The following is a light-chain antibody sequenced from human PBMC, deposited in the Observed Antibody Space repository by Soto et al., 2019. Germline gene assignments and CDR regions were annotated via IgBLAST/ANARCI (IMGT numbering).Light chain of an antibody. Sequence: QSVLTQPPSASGSPGQSVTISCTGTSSDVGGYNYVSWYQQHPGKAPKLMIYEVSKRPSGVPDRFSGSKSGNTASLTVSGLQAEDEADYYCSSYAGSPVLFGGGTKLTVL. CDR2: EVS. CDR3: SSYAGSPVL. V-gene: IGLV2-8*01. J-gene: IGLJ2*01. CDR1: SSDVGGYNY.